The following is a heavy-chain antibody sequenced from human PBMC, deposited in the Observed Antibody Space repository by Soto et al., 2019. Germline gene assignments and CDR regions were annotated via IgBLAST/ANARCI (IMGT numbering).Heavy chain of an antibody. CDR3: ARQNYDYYMDV. J-gene: IGHJ6*03. V-gene: IGHV4-59*08. CDR1: GGSISSYY. CDR2: IYYSGST. Sequence: SETLSLTCTVSGGSISSYYWSWIRQPPGKGLEWIGYIYYSGSTNYNPSLKSRVTISVDTSKNQFSLRLSSVTAADTAVYYCARQNYDYYMDVWGKGTTVTVSS.